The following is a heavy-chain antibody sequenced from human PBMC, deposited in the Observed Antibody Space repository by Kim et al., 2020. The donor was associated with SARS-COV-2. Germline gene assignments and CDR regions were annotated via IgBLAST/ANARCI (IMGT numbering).Heavy chain of an antibody. CDR3: ARDSGIAVAGSAFDY. Sequence: QCLTGRFVFSLDTSVSTAYLQISSLKAEDTAVYYCARDSGIAVAGSAFDYWGQGTLVTVSS. J-gene: IGHJ4*02. V-gene: IGHV7-4-1*02. D-gene: IGHD6-19*01.